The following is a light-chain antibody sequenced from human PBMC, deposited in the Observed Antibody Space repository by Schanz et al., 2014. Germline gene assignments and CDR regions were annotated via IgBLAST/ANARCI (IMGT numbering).Light chain of an antibody. CDR3: QQYHSIPHT. J-gene: IGKJ2*01. CDR1: QNVLYGSNNKNY. V-gene: IGKV4-1*01. Sequence: DIVMTQSPDSLAVSLGERATIHCKSSQNVLYGSNNKNYLAWYQQKPGQPPKLLIYWASTRESGVPDRFSGSGSGTDFTLTISSLQAEDVAVYYCQQYHSIPHTFGQGTKLEIK. CDR2: WAS.